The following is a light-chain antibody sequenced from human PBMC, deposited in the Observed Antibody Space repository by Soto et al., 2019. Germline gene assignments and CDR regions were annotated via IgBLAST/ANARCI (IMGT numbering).Light chain of an antibody. CDR1: ISDVGAYNY. CDR3: ISYTVSRSYV. V-gene: IGLV2-14*01. CDR2: EVS. Sequence: QSVLTQPASVSGSPGQSITISCTGSISDVGAYNYVSWYQQHPGKAPKLMIYEVSNRPSGVAFRFSGSKSGNTASLTISGLQADDEADYYCISYTVSRSYVFGTGTKGTVL. J-gene: IGLJ1*01.